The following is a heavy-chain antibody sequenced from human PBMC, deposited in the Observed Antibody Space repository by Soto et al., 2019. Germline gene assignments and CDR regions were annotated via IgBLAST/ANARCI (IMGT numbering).Heavy chain of an antibody. CDR2: ISSSSSYI. J-gene: IGHJ6*03. Sequence: GGSLRLSCAASGFTFSSYSMNWVRQAPGKGLEWVSSISSSSSYIYYADSVKGRFTISRDNAKNSLYLQMNSLRAEDTAVYYCARDNYGDHGGTHYYMDVWGKGTTVTVSS. CDR3: ARDNYGDHGGTHYYMDV. CDR1: GFTFSSYS. V-gene: IGHV3-21*01. D-gene: IGHD4-17*01.